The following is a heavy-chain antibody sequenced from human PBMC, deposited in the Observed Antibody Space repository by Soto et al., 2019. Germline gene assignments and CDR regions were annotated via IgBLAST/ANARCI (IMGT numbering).Heavy chain of an antibody. CDR2: IYYSGST. Sequence: SETLSLTCTVSGGSLSSGDYYWSWISQPPGKGLEWIGSIYYSGSTYYSPSLKSRVTISVDTSKNQFSLKLNSVTAADTAVYYCASRHSSPYFDYWGQGTLVTVSS. CDR1: GGSLSSGDYY. V-gene: IGHV4-30-4*01. J-gene: IGHJ4*02. D-gene: IGHD6-13*01. CDR3: ASRHSSPYFDY.